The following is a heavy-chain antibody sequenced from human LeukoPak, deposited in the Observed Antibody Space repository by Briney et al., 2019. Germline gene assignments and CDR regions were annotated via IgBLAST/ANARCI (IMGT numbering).Heavy chain of an antibody. Sequence: GGSLRLSCAASGFTFSSYSMNWVRQAPGKGLEWVSSISSSSSYIYYADSVKGRFTISRDNAKNSLYLQMNSLRAEDTAVYYCARAEGYYDSSGKGDAFDIWGQGTMVTVSS. D-gene: IGHD3-22*01. CDR3: ARAEGYYDSSGKGDAFDI. CDR1: GFTFSSYS. J-gene: IGHJ3*02. V-gene: IGHV3-21*01. CDR2: ISSSSSYI.